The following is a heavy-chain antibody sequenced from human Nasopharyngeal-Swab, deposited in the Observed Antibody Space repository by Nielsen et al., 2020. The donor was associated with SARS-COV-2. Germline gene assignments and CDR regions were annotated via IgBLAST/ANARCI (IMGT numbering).Heavy chain of an antibody. CDR3: AKDYDSSGYDSAFDI. CDR1: GFTFDDYA. V-gene: IGHV3-9*01. D-gene: IGHD3-22*01. J-gene: IGHJ3*02. CDR2: ISWNSGSI. Sequence: GGSLRLSCAASGFTFDDYAMHWVRQAPGKGLKWVSGISWNSGSIGYADSVKGRFTISRDNAKNSLYLQMNSLRAENTALYYCAKDYDSSGYDSAFDIWGQGTMVTVSS.